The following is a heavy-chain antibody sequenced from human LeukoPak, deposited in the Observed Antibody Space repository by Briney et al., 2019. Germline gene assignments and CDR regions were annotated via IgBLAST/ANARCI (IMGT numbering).Heavy chain of an antibody. J-gene: IGHJ4*02. CDR3: ARDRFATLDY. Sequence: QSGGSLRLSCAASGFTFSSYEMNWVRQAPGKGLEWVSYIIGSGTTIYYADSVKGRFTISRDNAKNSPYLQMNSLRAEDTAVYYCARDRFATLDYWGQGTLVTVS. V-gene: IGHV3-48*03. D-gene: IGHD2-15*01. CDR1: GFTFSSYE. CDR2: IIGSGTTI.